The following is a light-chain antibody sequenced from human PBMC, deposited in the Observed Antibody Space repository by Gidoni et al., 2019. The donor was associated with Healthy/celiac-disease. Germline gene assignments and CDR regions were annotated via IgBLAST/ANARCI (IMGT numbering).Light chain of an antibody. CDR1: NIEAKD. CDR3: HVWDSVSDHVV. J-gene: IGLJ2*01. V-gene: IGLV3-21*03. CDR2: DNS. Sequence: SYVLTPAPSLSVAPGTTARITCGGDNIEAKDVHWYQQRPGQAPVVVVFDNSDRPSGTPERVSGSNSGNTATLTISGVEAGDEAVYYCHVWDSVSDHVVFGGGTKLTVL.